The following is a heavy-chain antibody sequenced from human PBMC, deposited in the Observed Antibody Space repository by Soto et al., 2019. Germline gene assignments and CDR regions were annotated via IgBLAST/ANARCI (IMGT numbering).Heavy chain of an antibody. CDR2: ISAYNGKT. D-gene: IGHD3-22*01. CDR3: ASGQAGAVISPYYYYGMDV. J-gene: IGHJ6*02. Sequence: ASVKVSCKASGYTFTSYGISWVRQAPGQGLEWMGWISAYNGKTNYAQKLQGRVTMTTDTSTSTAYMELRSLRSDDTAVYYCASGQAGAVISPYYYYGMDVWGQGTTVTVSS. CDR1: GYTFTSYG. V-gene: IGHV1-18*01.